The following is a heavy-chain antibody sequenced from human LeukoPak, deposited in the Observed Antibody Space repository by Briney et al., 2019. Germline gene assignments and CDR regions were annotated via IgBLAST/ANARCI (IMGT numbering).Heavy chain of an antibody. J-gene: IGHJ4*02. CDR3: ARDSGTYSSSRYDNFDY. D-gene: IGHD6-13*01. CDR1: GYTFTAYY. CDR2: INPNSGDT. V-gene: IGHV1-2*06. Sequence: GASVKVSCTASGYTFTAYYVHWVRQAPGQGLEWMGRINPNSGDTNYAQKFQGRVTMTRDTSISTAYMELSRLTSDDTAVYYCARDSGTYSSSRYDNFDYWGQGTLVIVSS.